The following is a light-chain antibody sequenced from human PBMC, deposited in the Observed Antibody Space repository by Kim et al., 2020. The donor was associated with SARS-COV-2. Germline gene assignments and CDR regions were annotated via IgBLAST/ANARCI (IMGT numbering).Light chain of an antibody. Sequence: GGEAATPSGLTTASAATRTYHRSYQQTQRPDPPTLISSTTNRPSGVPARFSCSIIANKAALTITGGQADEECDYYCGLYMGNGIWMFGGGTQLTVL. CDR2: STT. V-gene: IGLV8-61*01. CDR3: GLYMGNGIWM. J-gene: IGLJ3*02. CDR1: TASAATRTY.